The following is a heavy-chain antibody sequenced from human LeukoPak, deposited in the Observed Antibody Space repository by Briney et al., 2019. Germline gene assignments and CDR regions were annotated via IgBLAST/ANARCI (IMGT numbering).Heavy chain of an antibody. CDR1: GSTFSSYE. D-gene: IGHD3-22*01. CDR3: ARPYYYDSSGYPSPNPAFDI. CDR2: ISSSGSTI. Sequence: GGSLRLSCAASGSTFSSYEMNWVRQAPGKGLEWVSYISSSGSTIYYADSVKGRFTISRDNAKNSLYLQMNSLRAEDTAAYYCARPYYYDSSGYPSPNPAFDIWGQGTMVTVSS. V-gene: IGHV3-48*03. J-gene: IGHJ3*02.